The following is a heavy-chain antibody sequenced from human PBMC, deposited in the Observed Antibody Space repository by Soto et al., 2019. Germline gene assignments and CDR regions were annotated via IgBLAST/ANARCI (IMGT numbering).Heavy chain of an antibody. CDR3: AHRRDCSSTSCRDAFDI. V-gene: IGHV2-5*02. D-gene: IGHD2-2*01. CDR1: GFSLSTSGVG. CDR2: IYWDDDK. Sequence: SGPTLVKPTPTLTLTCTFSGFSLSTSGVGVGWIRQPPGKALEWLALIYWDDDKPYSPSLKSRLTITKDTSKNQVVLTMTNMDPVDTATYYCAHRRDCSSTSCRDAFDIWGQGTMVTVSS. J-gene: IGHJ3*02.